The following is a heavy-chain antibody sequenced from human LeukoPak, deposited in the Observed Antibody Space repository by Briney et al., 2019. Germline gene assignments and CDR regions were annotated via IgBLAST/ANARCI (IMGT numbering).Heavy chain of an antibody. Sequence: ASVKVSCQASGYTFTGYHLHWVRPAPGQGLEWMGWISGGSNYEQKFQGRGTVPRDKFLSTAYMELVRLRYDAAAFYYCARWGGGAYINSSSSTREDAESVRGRYTTPRDKSKKTLYLQTNIFRAGGGGGGGCGDSSLDYWGQGTLVTVSS. CDR1: GYTFTGYH. CDR2: ISGGS. CDR3: ARWGGGAYINSSSSTREDAESVRGRYTTPRDKSKKTLYLQTNIFRAGGGGGGGCGDSSLDY. J-gene: IGHJ4*02. V-gene: IGHV1-2*02. D-gene: IGHD2-2*01.